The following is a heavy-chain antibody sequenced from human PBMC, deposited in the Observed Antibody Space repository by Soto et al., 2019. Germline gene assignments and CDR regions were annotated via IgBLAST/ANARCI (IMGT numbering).Heavy chain of an antibody. CDR3: ARVDRDYYGSGSYSPFTEYFQH. CDR1: GYTFTSYG. V-gene: IGHV1-18*01. Sequence: QVQLVQSGAEVKKPGASVKVSCKASGYTFTSYGISWVRQAPGQGLEWMGWISAYNGNTNYAQKLQGRVTMTTDTSTSTAYMELRSLRSDDTPVYYCARVDRDYYGSGSYSPFTEYFQHWGQGTLVTFSS. CDR2: ISAYNGNT. J-gene: IGHJ1*01. D-gene: IGHD3-10*01.